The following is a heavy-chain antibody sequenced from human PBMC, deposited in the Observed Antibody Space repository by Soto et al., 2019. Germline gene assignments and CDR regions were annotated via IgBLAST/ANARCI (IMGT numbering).Heavy chain of an antibody. CDR3: TFRLTYNWNYSYFDY. J-gene: IGHJ4*02. D-gene: IGHD1-7*01. CDR2: IKSKTDGGTT. Sequence: KPGGSLRLSCAASGFTFSNAWMSWVRQAPGKGLEWVGRIKSKTDGGTTDYAAPVKGRFTISRDGSKNTLYLQMNSLKTEDTAVYYCTFRLTYNWNYSYFDYWGQGTLVTVSS. V-gene: IGHV3-15*01. CDR1: GFTFSNAW.